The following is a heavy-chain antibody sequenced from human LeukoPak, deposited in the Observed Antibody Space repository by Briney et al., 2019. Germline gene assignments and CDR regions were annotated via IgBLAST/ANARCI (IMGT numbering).Heavy chain of an antibody. J-gene: IGHJ5*02. CDR2: ISGSSDNT. D-gene: IGHD6-13*01. CDR1: GFTFSIYA. Sequence: GGSLRLSCAASGFTFSIYAMSWVRQAPGKGLEWVSAISGSSDNTYYADSVKGRFTISRDNSKNMLYLQMNSLRVEDTAVYYCAKSPLRAAAGEWIDPWGQGTLVTVSS. V-gene: IGHV3-23*01. CDR3: AKSPLRAAAGEWIDP.